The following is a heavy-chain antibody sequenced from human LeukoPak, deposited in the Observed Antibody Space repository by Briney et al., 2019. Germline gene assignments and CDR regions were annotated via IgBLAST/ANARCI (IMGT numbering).Heavy chain of an antibody. Sequence: GGSLRLSCAASGFTFSSYSMNWVRQAPGKGLEWVSSISSSSSYIYCADSVKGRFTISRNNAKNSLYLQMNSLRAEDTAVYYCARVGLSSSWFRIDYWGQGTLVTVSS. J-gene: IGHJ4*02. V-gene: IGHV3-21*01. CDR1: GFTFSSYS. CDR3: ARVGLSSSWFRIDY. D-gene: IGHD6-13*01. CDR2: ISSSSSYI.